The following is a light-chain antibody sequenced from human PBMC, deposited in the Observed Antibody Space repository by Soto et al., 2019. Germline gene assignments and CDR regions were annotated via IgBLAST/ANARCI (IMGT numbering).Light chain of an antibody. CDR2: AAS. J-gene: IGKJ1*01. CDR3: QKSYSTPRT. Sequence: DIQMTQSPSSLSASVGDRVTITCRASQSISSYLNWYQQKPGKAPKLLIYAASSLQSGVPTRFSGSGSGTDFTLTISSLQPEDFATYYCQKSYSTPRTFGQGTKVAIK. CDR1: QSISSY. V-gene: IGKV1-39*01.